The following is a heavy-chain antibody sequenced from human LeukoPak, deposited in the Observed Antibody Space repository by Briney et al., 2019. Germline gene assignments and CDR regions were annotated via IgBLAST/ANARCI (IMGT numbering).Heavy chain of an antibody. V-gene: IGHV3-7*03. CDR3: TRTVNSASDF. J-gene: IGHJ4*02. D-gene: IGHD4-23*01. CDR1: GFTLSSYA. Sequence: GGSLRLSCAASGFTLSSYAMSWVRQARGKGVGWVATINQNGGVKYYVDSVKGRFTISRDNAKTSLLLQMNSLRIDDTAMYYCTRTVNSASDFWGQGTLVTVSS. CDR2: INQNGGVK.